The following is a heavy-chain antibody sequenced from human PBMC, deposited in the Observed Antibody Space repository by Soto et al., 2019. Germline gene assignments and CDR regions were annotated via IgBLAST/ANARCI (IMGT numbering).Heavy chain of an antibody. CDR3: GHRRDYYNASGYHYSDY. Sequence: QITLKESGPTLVKPTQTLTLTCTFSGFSLTTSGVGVGWIRQPPGKTLEWLALIYWNDDKRYSPSLKRRLTITKDTSKNQVVLTMTKMDPADTATYYCGHRRDYYNASGYHYSDYWGQGTRVTVSS. V-gene: IGHV2-5*01. CDR2: IYWNDDK. CDR1: GFSLTTSGVG. D-gene: IGHD3-22*01. J-gene: IGHJ4*02.